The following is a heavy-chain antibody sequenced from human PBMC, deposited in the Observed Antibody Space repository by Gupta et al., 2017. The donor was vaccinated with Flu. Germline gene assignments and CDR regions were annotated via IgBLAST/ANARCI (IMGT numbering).Heavy chain of an antibody. CDR2: LCDTGRT. CDR1: GGSMTGYC. CDR3: GRDYWGSIDY. V-gene: IGHV4-59*01. J-gene: IGHJ4*02. Sequence: QVQLQESGPGLVKPSETLSLTCTVSGGSMTGYCWTWIRQPPGQGLEWIGYLCDTGRTNYNPSLKSRITMSVDASKNQFSLKLSSVTAADTAVYYGGRDYWGSIDYWGQGILVTVSS. D-gene: IGHD7-27*01.